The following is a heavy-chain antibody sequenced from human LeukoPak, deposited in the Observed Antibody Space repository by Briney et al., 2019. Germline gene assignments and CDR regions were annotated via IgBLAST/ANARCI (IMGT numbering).Heavy chain of an antibody. Sequence: GGSLRLSCAASGFTFSSYWMHWVRQAPGKGLVWVSRINSDGSSTSYADSVKGRFTISRDNAKNTLYLQMNSLRAEDTAVYYCARSWGYYDSSGYYQFDYWGQGTLVTVSS. V-gene: IGHV3-74*01. J-gene: IGHJ4*02. D-gene: IGHD3-22*01. CDR2: INSDGSST. CDR3: ARSWGYYDSSGYYQFDY. CDR1: GFTFSSYW.